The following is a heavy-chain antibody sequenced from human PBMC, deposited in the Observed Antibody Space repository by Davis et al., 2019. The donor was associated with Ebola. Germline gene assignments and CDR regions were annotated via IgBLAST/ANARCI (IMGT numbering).Heavy chain of an antibody. Sequence: PGGSLRLSCTVSGGSISSSSYYWGWIRQPPGKGLEWVSAISGSGGSTYYADSVKGRFTISRDNSKNTLYLQMNSLRAEDTAVYYCARDRWNGDYLFDYWGQGTLVTVSS. CDR2: ISGSGGST. CDR1: GGSISSSSYY. D-gene: IGHD4-17*01. V-gene: IGHV3-23*01. J-gene: IGHJ4*02. CDR3: ARDRWNGDYLFDY.